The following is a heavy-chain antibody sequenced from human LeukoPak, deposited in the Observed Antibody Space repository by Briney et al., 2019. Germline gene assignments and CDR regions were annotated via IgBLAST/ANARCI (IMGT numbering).Heavy chain of an antibody. J-gene: IGHJ4*02. CDR2: LDPEDGET. D-gene: IGHD6-13*01. CDR3: ATLSMSKQQLSEY. Sequence: ASVKVSCKVSGYTLTELSMHWVRQAPGKGLEWMGGLDPEDGETIYAQKFQGRVTMTEDTSTDTAYMELSSLRSEDTAVYYCATLSMSKQQLSEYWGQGTLVTVSS. V-gene: IGHV1-24*01. CDR1: GYTLTELS.